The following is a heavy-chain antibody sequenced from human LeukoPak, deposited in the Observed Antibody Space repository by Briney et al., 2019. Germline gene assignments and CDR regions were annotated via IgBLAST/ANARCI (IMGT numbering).Heavy chain of an antibody. Sequence: GGSVRLSCEASGFSFSQHSMGWVRLAPGKGLEWVGRIKSKTDGGTTDYAAPVKGRFTISRDDSKNTLSLQMNSLKTEDTAVYYCTTDGRFIMITFGGVRVGNKGYWGQGTLVTVSS. V-gene: IGHV3-15*01. CDR1: GFSFSQHS. J-gene: IGHJ4*02. CDR3: TTDGRFIMITFGGVRVGNKGY. CDR2: IKSKTDGGTT. D-gene: IGHD3-16*01.